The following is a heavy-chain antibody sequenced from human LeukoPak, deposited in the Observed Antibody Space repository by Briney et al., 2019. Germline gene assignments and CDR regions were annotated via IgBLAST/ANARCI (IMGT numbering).Heavy chain of an antibody. Sequence: SETLSLTCTVSGGSISSSSYYWGWIRQPPGKGLEWIGSIYYNGSTYYNPSLKSRVTISVDTSKNQFSLKLSSVTAADTAVYYCARHVPAAFGEWGRNWFDPWGQGTLVTVSS. V-gene: IGHV4-39*01. CDR2: IYYNGST. CDR1: GGSISSSSYY. CDR3: ARHVPAAFGEWGRNWFDP. D-gene: IGHD3-10*01. J-gene: IGHJ5*02.